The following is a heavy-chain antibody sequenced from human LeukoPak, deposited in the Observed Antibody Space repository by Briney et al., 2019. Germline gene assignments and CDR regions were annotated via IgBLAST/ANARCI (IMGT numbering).Heavy chain of an antibody. CDR2: IYYSGST. CDR1: GGSISSYY. D-gene: IGHD3-3*01. Sequence: PSETLSLTCTVSGGSISSYYWSWIRQPPGKGLEWTGYIYYSGSTNYNPSLKSRVTISVDTSKNQFSLKLSSVTAADTAVYYCARSYDFWSGFDYWGQGTLVTVSS. J-gene: IGHJ4*02. V-gene: IGHV4-59*01. CDR3: ARSYDFWSGFDY.